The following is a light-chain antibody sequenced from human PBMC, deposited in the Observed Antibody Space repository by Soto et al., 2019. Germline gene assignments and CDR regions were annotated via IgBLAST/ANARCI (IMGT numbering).Light chain of an antibody. Sequence: DIQMTQSPSSLSASVGDRVTITCRASQSISSCLNWYQQKPGEAPRLLVYSEFTIQSGVPSRFNAGGSGTEFTLSISSLQPEDFSTYYCQQGSTTPITFGLGTQVEIK. V-gene: IGKV1-39*01. CDR2: SEF. J-gene: IGKJ5*01. CDR1: QSISSC. CDR3: QQGSTTPIT.